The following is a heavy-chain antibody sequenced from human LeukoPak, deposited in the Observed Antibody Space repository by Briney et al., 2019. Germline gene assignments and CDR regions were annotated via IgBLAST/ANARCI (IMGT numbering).Heavy chain of an antibody. CDR2: IYSSGNT. CDR3: ARGGVVVQDAFDI. V-gene: IGHV4-59*08. J-gene: IGHJ3*02. Sequence: SETLSLTCTVSGGSISPYHWSWIRQPPGKGLEWIGSIYSSGNTNDNPSLKSRLTISVNTSKNQFSLKLTSVTAADTAMYYCARGGVVVQDAFDIWGQGTMVTVSS. CDR1: GGSISPYH. D-gene: IGHD1-1*01.